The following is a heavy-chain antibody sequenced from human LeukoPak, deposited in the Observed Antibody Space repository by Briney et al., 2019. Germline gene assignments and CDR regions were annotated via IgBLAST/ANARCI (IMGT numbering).Heavy chain of an antibody. D-gene: IGHD6-6*01. CDR2: ISGSGGST. CDR3: AKRSSSPWSGFDY. J-gene: IGHJ4*02. CDR1: GFTFSSYA. V-gene: IGHV3-23*01. Sequence: GGSLRLSCAASGFTFSSYAMSWVRQAPGKGLEWVSAISGSGGSTYYADSVKGRFTISRDNSKNTLYLQMKSLRAEDTDVYYCAKRSSSPWSGFDYWGQGTLVTVSS.